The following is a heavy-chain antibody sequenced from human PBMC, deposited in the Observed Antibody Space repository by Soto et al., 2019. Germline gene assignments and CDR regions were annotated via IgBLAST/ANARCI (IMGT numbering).Heavy chain of an antibody. D-gene: IGHD4-17*01. CDR3: AKDIYYGDYSYYYGMAV. J-gene: IGHJ6*02. Sequence: GGSLRLSCAASGFTFDDYAMHWVRQAPGKGLEWVSGISWNSGSIGYADSVKGRFTISRDNAKNSLYLQMNSLRAEDTALYYCAKDIYYGDYSYYYGMAVWGQGTTVTVSS. V-gene: IGHV3-9*01. CDR1: GFTFDDYA. CDR2: ISWNSGSI.